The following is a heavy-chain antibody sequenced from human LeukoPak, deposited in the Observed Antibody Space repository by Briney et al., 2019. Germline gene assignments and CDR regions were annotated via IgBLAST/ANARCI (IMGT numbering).Heavy chain of an antibody. Sequence: SETLSLTCTVLGGSFTDYFWTWIRHSPGKGLDGMGEINDYTGATNYNPSLNSRVSISLEKAKNQFSLELRSVTAADTAVYYCARGRIAKIVVVHSFSYGMDVWGQGTTVTVSS. CDR2: INDYTGAT. CDR1: GGSFTDYF. CDR3: ARGRIAKIVVVHSFSYGMDV. V-gene: IGHV4-34*01. D-gene: IGHD3-22*01. J-gene: IGHJ6*02.